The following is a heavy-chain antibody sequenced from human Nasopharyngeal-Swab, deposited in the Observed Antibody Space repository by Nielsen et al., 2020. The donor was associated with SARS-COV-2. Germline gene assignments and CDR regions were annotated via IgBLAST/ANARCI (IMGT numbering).Heavy chain of an antibody. CDR3: ARKEATAMEELYYYGMDV. CDR2: INPSGGGT. V-gene: IGHV1-46*01. Sequence: ASVKVSCKASGYTFTSYYMHWVRQAHGQGLEWMGIINPSGGGTSYAQKFQGRVTMTRDTSTSTVYMELSSLRSEDTAVYYCARKEATAMEELYYYGMDVWGQGTTVTVSS. J-gene: IGHJ6*02. CDR1: GYTFTSYY. D-gene: IGHD5-18*01.